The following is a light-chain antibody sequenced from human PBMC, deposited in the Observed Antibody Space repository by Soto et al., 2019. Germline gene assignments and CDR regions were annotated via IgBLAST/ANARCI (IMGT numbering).Light chain of an antibody. CDR3: QVRTNWSIA. CDR1: QSVSSY. Sequence: GLTQCPXALSLSXXXXAXLSXGASQSVSSYLAWYQQKPGQAPRLLIYDASNRATGIPARFSGTGSGTDFTLTINNLEPEDFAVYYCQVRTNWSIAFGRGTRLEIK. J-gene: IGKJ5*01. V-gene: IGKV3-11*01. CDR2: DAS.